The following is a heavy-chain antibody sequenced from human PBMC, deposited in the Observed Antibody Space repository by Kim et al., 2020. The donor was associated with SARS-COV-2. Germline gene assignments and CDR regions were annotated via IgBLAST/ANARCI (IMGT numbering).Heavy chain of an antibody. CDR1: GFTFSSYA. Sequence: GGSLRLSCAASGFTFSSYAMSWVRQAPGKGLEWVSAISGSGGSTYYADSVKGRFTISRDNSKNTLYLQMNSLRAEDTAVYYCARAALNYDFWSANAFDIWGQGTMVTVSS. V-gene: IGHV3-23*01. D-gene: IGHD3-3*01. CDR3: ARAALNYDFWSANAFDI. J-gene: IGHJ3*02. CDR2: ISGSGGST.